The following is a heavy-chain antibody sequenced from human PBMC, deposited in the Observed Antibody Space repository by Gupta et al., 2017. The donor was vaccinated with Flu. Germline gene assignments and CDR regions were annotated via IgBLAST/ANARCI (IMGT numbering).Heavy chain of an antibody. Sequence: QVQLQESGPGLVKSSQTLSRTCTVSVGSIGSGSYYWSWIRQPAGKGLEWIGRSYTSGSTNYNPSLKSQVTISVDTSKNQFSLKLSSVTAADTAVYYCARATDLNYFGYWGQGTLVTGSS. V-gene: IGHV4-61*02. CDR1: VGSIGSGSYY. CDR2: SYTSGST. CDR3: ARATDLNYFGY. J-gene: IGHJ4*02. D-gene: IGHD2-21*02.